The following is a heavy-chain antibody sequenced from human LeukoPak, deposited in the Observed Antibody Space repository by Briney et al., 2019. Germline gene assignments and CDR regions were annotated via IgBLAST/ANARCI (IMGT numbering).Heavy chain of an antibody. D-gene: IGHD1-26*01. CDR2: IWYDGSNK. V-gene: IGHV3-33*01. CDR3: ARSGAYYYYYGMDV. CDR1: GFTFSSYG. J-gene: IGHJ6*02. Sequence: GSSLRLSCVASGFTFSSYGMHWVRQAPGKGLEWVAVIWYDGSNKYYADSVKGRFTISRDNSKNTLYLQVNSLRAEDTAVYYCARSGAYYYYYGMDVWGHGTTVTVSS.